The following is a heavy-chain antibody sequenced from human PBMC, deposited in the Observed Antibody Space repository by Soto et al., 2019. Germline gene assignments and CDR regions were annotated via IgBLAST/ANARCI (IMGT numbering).Heavy chain of an antibody. V-gene: IGHV3-21*01. CDR2: ISSSSSYI. Sequence: PGGSLRLSCAASGFTFSSYSMNWVRQAPGKGLEWVSSISSSSSYIYYADSVKGRFTISRDNAKNSLYLQMNSLRAEDTAVYYCARVFDIAAAENWFDPWGQGTLVTVSS. CDR3: ARVFDIAAAENWFDP. J-gene: IGHJ5*02. CDR1: GFTFSSYS. D-gene: IGHD6-13*01.